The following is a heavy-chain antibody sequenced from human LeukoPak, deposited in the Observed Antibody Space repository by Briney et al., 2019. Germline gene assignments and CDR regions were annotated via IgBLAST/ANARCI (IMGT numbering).Heavy chain of an antibody. Sequence: SGTLSLTCTISGGSISSYYWSWIRQPPGKGLEWIGYIYYSGSTNYNPSLKSRVTISVDTSKNQFSLKLSSVTAADTAVYYCARVLSVDTAMDNVGYYFDYWGQGTLVTVSS. CDR3: ARVLSVDTAMDNVGYYFDY. V-gene: IGHV4-59*01. CDR2: IYYSGST. J-gene: IGHJ4*02. D-gene: IGHD5-18*01. CDR1: GGSISSYY.